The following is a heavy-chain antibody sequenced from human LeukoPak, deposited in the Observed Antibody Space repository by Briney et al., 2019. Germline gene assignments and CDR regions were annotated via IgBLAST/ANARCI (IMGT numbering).Heavy chain of an antibody. Sequence: SETLSLTCTVSSGSISGSSYFWGWIRQPPGKGLEWIGSIYYSGSTYYNPSLKSRVTISVDTSKNQFSLKLSSVTAADTAVYYCARGYSGCFHYWGQGALVTVSS. D-gene: IGHD5-12*01. CDR1: SGSISGSSYF. CDR3: ARGYSGCFHY. V-gene: IGHV4-39*01. CDR2: IYYSGST. J-gene: IGHJ4*02.